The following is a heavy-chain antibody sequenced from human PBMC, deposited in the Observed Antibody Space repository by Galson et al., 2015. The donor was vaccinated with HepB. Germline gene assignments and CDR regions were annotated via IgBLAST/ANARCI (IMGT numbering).Heavy chain of an antibody. D-gene: IGHD1-26*01. CDR2: INPRNGGT. Sequence: SVKVSCKAYGYTFTNYYLHWVRQAPGHGLEWLGWINPRNGGTTSAHNFKGRVNMTIDASISTAYLDLNWLTSDAAAFYYCARDEGRDSETYYIYYWGQGTLVTVSS. CDR3: ARDEGRDSETYYIYY. J-gene: IGHJ4*02. V-gene: IGHV1-2*02. CDR1: GYTFTNYY.